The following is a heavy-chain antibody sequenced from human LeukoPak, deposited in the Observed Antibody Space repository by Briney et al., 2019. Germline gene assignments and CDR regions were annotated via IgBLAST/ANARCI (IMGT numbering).Heavy chain of an antibody. Sequence: SETLSLTCTVSGGSISSRSYYWGRIRQPPGKGLEWIGSIYYSGSTYYNPSLKSRVTISVDTSKNQFSLKLSSVTAADTAVYYCARPAASKGGYFDYWGQGTLVTVSS. J-gene: IGHJ4*02. V-gene: IGHV4-39*01. CDR1: GGSISSRSYY. D-gene: IGHD3-16*01. CDR3: ARPAASKGGYFDY. CDR2: IYYSGST.